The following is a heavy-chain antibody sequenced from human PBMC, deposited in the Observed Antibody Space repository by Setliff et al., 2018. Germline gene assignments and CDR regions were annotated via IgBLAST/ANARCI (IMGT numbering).Heavy chain of an antibody. CDR1: GYSFSTYA. Sequence: SVKVSCKASGYSFSTYAMSWIRQAPGQGLEWMGGTIPMFGSANYAQKFQGRVTIITDEFTGTAYMELSSLRTEDTAVYYCAREGVDIRSSTDYRYYMDVWGKGTTVTVS. CDR3: AREGVDIRSSTDYRYYMDV. D-gene: IGHD5-12*01. CDR2: TIPMFGSA. V-gene: IGHV1-69*05. J-gene: IGHJ6*03.